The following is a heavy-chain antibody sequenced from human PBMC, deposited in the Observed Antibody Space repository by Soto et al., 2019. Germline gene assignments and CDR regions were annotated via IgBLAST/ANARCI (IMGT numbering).Heavy chain of an antibody. CDR1: GFIFSNYW. V-gene: IGHV3-74*01. D-gene: IGHD5-12*01. Sequence: GGSLRLSCAASGFIFSNYWMHWVRQAPGKGLVWVSHINSDGSRATYADSVKGRFTISRDNAKNKLYLQMSSLRAEDTAVYYCTDPFAEDIVSWAPGTLVPVSS. CDR2: INSDGSRA. CDR3: TDPFAEDIVS. J-gene: IGHJ5*02.